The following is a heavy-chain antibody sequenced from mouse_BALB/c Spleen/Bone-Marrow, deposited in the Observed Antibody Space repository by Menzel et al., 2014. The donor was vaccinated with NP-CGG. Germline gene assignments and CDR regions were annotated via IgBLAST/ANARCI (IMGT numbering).Heavy chain of an antibody. CDR2: ISSGSSTI. V-gene: IGHV5-17*02. J-gene: IGHJ4*01. Sequence: DVKLVESGGGLAQPGGSRKLSCAASGFTFSSFGMHWVRQAPEKELEWVAYISSGSSTIYYADTVKGRFTIPRDNPKNTLFLQMTSLRSEDTAMYYCVRSYDSYAMAFWGQGTSVTVSS. D-gene: IGHD2-10*02. CDR3: VRSYDSYAMAF. CDR1: GFTFSSFG.